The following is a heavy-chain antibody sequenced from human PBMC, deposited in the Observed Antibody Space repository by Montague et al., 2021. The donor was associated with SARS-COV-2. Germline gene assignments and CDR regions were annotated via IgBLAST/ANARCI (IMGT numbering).Heavy chain of an antibody. Sequence: PALVKPTQTLTLTCTFSGFSLSTSGMCVSWIRQPPGEAPAWLALIYWDDDKRYSPSLKTRLTITKDTSRNQVVLTMTNVDPGDTGTYFCARYTSRMYGSFDXWGQGALVSVSS. CDR1: GFSLSTSGMC. J-gene: IGHJ4*02. CDR3: ARYTSRMYGSFDX. CDR2: IYWDDDK. D-gene: IGHD3-16*02. V-gene: IGHV2-5*08.